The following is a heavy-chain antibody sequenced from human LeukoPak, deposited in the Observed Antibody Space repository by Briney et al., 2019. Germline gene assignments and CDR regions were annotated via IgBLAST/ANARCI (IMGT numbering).Heavy chain of an antibody. Sequence: GGSLRLSCAASGFTFSSYGMHWVRQAPGKGLEWVAFVRYDGSNQYYAGSVKGRFTISRDNSKNTLYLQMNSLRAEDTAVYFCAAGTSNYFDYWGXXXXXTVXS. D-gene: IGHD2-2*01. CDR3: AAGTSNYFDY. CDR2: VRYDGSNQ. J-gene: IGHJ4*01. CDR1: GFTFSSYG. V-gene: IGHV3-30*02.